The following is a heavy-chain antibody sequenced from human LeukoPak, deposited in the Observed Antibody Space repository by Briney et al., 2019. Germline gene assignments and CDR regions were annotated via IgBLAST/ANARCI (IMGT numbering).Heavy chain of an antibody. CDR3: ATSRSLRFLEWSQVFDY. V-gene: IGHV1-24*01. D-gene: IGHD3-3*01. J-gene: IGHJ4*02. Sequence: ASVKVSCKVSGYTLTELSMHWVRQAPGKGLEWMGGFDPEDGETIYVQKFQGRVTMTEDTSTDTAYMELSSLRSEDTAVYYCATSRSLRFLEWSQVFDYWGQGTLVTVSS. CDR1: GYTLTELS. CDR2: FDPEDGET.